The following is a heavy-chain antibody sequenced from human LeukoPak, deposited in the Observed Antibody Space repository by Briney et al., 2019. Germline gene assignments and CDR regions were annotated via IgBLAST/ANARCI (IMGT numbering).Heavy chain of an antibody. Sequence: PSETLSLTCTVSGGSISSGSYYWSWIRQPAGKGLEWIGRIYTSGSTNYNPSLKSRVTISVDTSKNQFSLKLSSVTAADTAVYYCASTTLDYYDSSGPPFDYGGQGTLVTVSS. V-gene: IGHV4-61*02. CDR3: ASTTLDYYDSSGPPFDY. CDR2: IYTSGST. D-gene: IGHD3-22*01. J-gene: IGHJ4*02. CDR1: GGSISSGSYY.